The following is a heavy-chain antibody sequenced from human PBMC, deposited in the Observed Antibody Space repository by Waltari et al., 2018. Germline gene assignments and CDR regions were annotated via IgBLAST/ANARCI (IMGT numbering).Heavy chain of an antibody. V-gene: IGHV4-39*07. CDR3: AREYYYDTRWIDY. D-gene: IGHD3-22*01. CDR1: GGSIIRATYY. Sequence: QLQLQESGPGLVKPSETLSLTCPVSGGSIIRATYYWGWIRQPPGKGLEWIGSMYYSGSTSYNPSLKSRVTVSVDTSKNQFSLKLNSVTAADTAVYYCAREYYYDTRWIDYWGQGTQVTVSS. J-gene: IGHJ4*02. CDR2: MYYSGST.